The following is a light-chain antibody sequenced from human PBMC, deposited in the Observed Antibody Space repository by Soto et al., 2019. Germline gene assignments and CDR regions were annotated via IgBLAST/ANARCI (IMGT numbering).Light chain of an antibody. CDR2: DAS. CDR1: QDISNY. J-gene: IGKJ3*01. CDR3: QHYDGLRLFT. V-gene: IGKV1-33*01. Sequence: DIPMTQSPSSLSASVGDRVTITCQASQDISNYLNWYQQKPGKAPKLLIYDASNLETGVPSRFSGSGSGTDFTFTVSSLQPEDIATYYCQHYDGLRLFTFGPGTKVDVK.